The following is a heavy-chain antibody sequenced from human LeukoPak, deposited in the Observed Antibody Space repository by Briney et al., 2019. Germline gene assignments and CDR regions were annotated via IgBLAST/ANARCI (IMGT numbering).Heavy chain of an antibody. Sequence: PSETLSLTRTVSGGSISSYYWSWIRQPPGKGLEWIGYIYYSGSTNYNPSLKSRVTISVDTSKNQFSLKLSSVTAADTAVYYCARERVSGIDYWGQGTLVTVSS. CDR2: IYYSGST. CDR1: GGSISSYY. CDR3: ARERVSGIDY. V-gene: IGHV4-59*01. J-gene: IGHJ4*02. D-gene: IGHD1-20*01.